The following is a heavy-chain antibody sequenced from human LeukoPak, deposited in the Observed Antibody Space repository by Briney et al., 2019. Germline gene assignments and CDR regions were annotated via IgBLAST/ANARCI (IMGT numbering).Heavy chain of an antibody. Sequence: SETLSLTCAVSGGSISNENWWGWVRQPPGKGLEWIGEIYHSESTNYIPSLKSRVTILVDKSKNQFSLKLTSVTAADTAVYYCAGSPIGYGMDVWGQGTTVTVSS. J-gene: IGHJ6*02. CDR1: GGSISNENW. CDR2: IYHSEST. CDR3: AGSPIGYGMDV. V-gene: IGHV4-4*02.